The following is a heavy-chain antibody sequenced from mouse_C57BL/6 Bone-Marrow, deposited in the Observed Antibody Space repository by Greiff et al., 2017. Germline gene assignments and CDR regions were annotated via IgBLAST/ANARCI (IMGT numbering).Heavy chain of an antibody. Sequence: EVMLVESGGGLVQPKGSLKLSCAASGFTFNTYAMHLVRQAPGNGLEWVARIRSKSSNYATYYDDSVKDIFTISNDDSQSMLYLQMNNLKTEDTAMYYCVRGSYGNSWFAYWGQGTLVTVSA. CDR2: IRSKSSNYAT. J-gene: IGHJ3*01. CDR1: GFTFNTYA. D-gene: IGHD2-10*02. V-gene: IGHV10-3*01. CDR3: VRGSYGNSWFAY.